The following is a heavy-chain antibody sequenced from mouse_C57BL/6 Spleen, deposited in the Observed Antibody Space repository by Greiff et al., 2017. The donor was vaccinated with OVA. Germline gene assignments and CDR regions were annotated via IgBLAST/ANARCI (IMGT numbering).Heavy chain of an antibody. V-gene: IGHV14-2*01. CDR1: GFNIKDYY. CDR2: IDPEDGET. CDR3: ARSRDGYTSNWGAY. J-gene: IGHJ3*01. D-gene: IGHD2-3*01. Sequence: EVMLVESGAELVKPGASVKLSCTASGFNIKDYYMHWVKQRTEQGLEWIGRIDPEDGETKSAPKFQGKATITADTSSNTAYLQRSSMTSEDTAVYYCARSRDGYTSNWGAYWGQGTLVTVSA.